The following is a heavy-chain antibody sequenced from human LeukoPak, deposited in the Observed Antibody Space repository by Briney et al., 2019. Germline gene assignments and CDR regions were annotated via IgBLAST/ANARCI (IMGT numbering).Heavy chain of an antibody. Sequence: GGSLRRSCAASGFTFSNAWMSWVRQAPGKGLEWVGRSRTTTGGGTADYAAPVKGRFTISRDNSKGILYLQMNSLKTEDTAVYYCSTHLGWYGASFDYWGQGTLVTVSS. J-gene: IGHJ4*02. CDR2: SRTTTGGGTA. CDR3: STHLGWYGASFDY. D-gene: IGHD4-17*01. V-gene: IGHV3-15*01. CDR1: GFTFSNAW.